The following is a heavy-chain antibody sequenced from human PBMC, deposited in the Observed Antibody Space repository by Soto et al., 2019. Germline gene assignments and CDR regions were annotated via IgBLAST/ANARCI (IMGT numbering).Heavy chain of an antibody. CDR1: GGTFSSYA. Sequence: GASVKVSCKASGGTFSSYAISWVRQAPGQGHEWMGGIIPIFGTANYAQKFQGRVTITADESTSTAYMELSSLRSEDTAVYYCARDRYCSGGSCYSSDAFDIWGQGTMVTVSS. CDR2: IIPIFGTA. D-gene: IGHD2-15*01. V-gene: IGHV1-69*13. CDR3: ARDRYCSGGSCYSSDAFDI. J-gene: IGHJ3*02.